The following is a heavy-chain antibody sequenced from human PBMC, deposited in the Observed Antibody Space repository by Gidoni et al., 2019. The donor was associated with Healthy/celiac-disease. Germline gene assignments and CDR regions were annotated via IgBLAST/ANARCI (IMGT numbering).Heavy chain of an antibody. CDR1: GVPLSTSGVG. CDR3: AHEGWLQWGY. D-gene: IGHD5-12*01. CDR2: IYWDDDK. Sequence: QITSKESGPTLVKPTQTRTLTGTFSGVPLSTSGVGVGWIRQPPGKALEWLALIYWDDDKRYSPSLESRLTITKDTSKNQVVLTMTTMDPMDTATYYCAHEGWLQWGYWGQGTLVTVSS. J-gene: IGHJ4*02. V-gene: IGHV2-5*02.